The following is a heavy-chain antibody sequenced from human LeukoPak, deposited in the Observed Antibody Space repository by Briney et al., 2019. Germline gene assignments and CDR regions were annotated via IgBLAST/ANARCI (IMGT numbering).Heavy chain of an antibody. CDR2: INHSGST. D-gene: IGHD3-10*01. J-gene: IGHJ4*02. V-gene: IGHV4-34*01. CDR3: ARGDPGYGSPVGFDY. CDR1: GGSFSGYY. Sequence: PSETLSLTCAVYGGSFSGYYWSWIRQPPGKGLEWIGEINHSGSTNYNPSLKSRVTISVDTSKNQFSLKLSSVTAADTAVYYCARGDPGYGSPVGFDYWGQGTLVTVSS.